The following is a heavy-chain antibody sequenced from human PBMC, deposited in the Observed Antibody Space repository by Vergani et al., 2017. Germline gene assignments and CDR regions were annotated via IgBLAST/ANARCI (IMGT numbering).Heavy chain of an antibody. D-gene: IGHD6-19*01. CDR1: GFTFDDYA. J-gene: IGHJ4*02. CDR3: AKDKDSGWDEGEFDY. CDR2: ISWNSGSI. V-gene: IGHV3-9*01. Sequence: EVQLVESGGGLVQPGRSLRLSCAASGFTFDDYAMHWVRQAPGKGLEWVSGISWNSGSIGYADSVKGRFTISRDNAKNSLYLQMNRLRAEDTALYYCAKDKDSGWDEGEFDYWGQGTLVTVSS.